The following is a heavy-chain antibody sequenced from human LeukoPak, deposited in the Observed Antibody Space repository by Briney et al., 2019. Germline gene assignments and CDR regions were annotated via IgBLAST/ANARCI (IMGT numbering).Heavy chain of an antibody. CDR1: GGTFSSYA. J-gene: IGHJ4*02. Sequence: SVKVSCKASGGTFSSYAISWVRQAPGQGLEWMGGVIPIFGTANYAQKFQGRVTITTDESTSTAYMELSSLRSEDTAVYYCARSGVLLWFGDQEKATFDYWGQGTLVTVSS. CDR2: VIPIFGTA. CDR3: ARSGVLLWFGDQEKATFDY. V-gene: IGHV1-69*05. D-gene: IGHD3-10*01.